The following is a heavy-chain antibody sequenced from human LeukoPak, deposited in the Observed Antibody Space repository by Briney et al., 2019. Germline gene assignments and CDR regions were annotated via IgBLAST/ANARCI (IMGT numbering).Heavy chain of an antibody. J-gene: IGHJ5*02. CDR2: IIPIFGTA. CDR1: GYTFTSYG. V-gene: IGHV1-69*05. Sequence: SVKVSCKASGYTFTSYGISWVRQAPGQGLEWMGGIIPIFGTANYAQKFQGRVTITTDESTSTAYMELSSLRSEDTAVYYCARGVYSSSSIWFDPWGQGALVTVSS. CDR3: ARGVYSSSSIWFDP. D-gene: IGHD6-6*01.